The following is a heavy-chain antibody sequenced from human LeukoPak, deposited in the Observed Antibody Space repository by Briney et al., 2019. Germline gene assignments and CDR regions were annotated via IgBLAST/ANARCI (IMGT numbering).Heavy chain of an antibody. Sequence: PSETLSLTCTVSGGSISSYYWSWIRQPPGKGLEWIGYIYYSGSTNYNPSLKSRVTISVDTSKNQFSLKLSSVIAADTAVYYCARADGYNRGLFDYWGQGTLVTVSS. J-gene: IGHJ4*02. V-gene: IGHV4-59*01. D-gene: IGHD5-24*01. CDR3: ARADGYNRGLFDY. CDR2: IYYSGST. CDR1: GGSISSYY.